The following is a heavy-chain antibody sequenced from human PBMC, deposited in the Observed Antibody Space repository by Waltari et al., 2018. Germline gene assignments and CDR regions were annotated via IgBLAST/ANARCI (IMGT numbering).Heavy chain of an antibody. Sequence: EVQLVESGGGLVQPGGSLRLSCAASGFTFSSYWMGWVRQAPGKGLGWVANIKQDGSEKTYVDSVKGRFTISRDNAKNSLYLQMNSLRAEDTAVYHCARDSSGFDYWGQGTLVTVSS. CDR3: ARDSSGFDY. CDR1: GFTFSSYW. V-gene: IGHV3-7*01. D-gene: IGHD3-3*01. CDR2: IKQDGSEK. J-gene: IGHJ4*02.